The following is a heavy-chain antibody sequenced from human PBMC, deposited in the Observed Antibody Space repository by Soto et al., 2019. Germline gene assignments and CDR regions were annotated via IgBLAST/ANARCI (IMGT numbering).Heavy chain of an antibody. CDR1: GFTFSSYA. Sequence: GGSLRLSCAASGFTFSSYAMSWVRQAPGKGLEWVSAISGSGGSTYYADSVKGRFTISRDNSKNTLYLQMNSLRAEDTAVYYCAKDGAQGAYMPVATQSRGMDVWGQGTTVTVSS. CDR3: AKDGAQGAYMPVATQSRGMDV. CDR2: ISGSGGST. V-gene: IGHV3-23*01. J-gene: IGHJ6*02. D-gene: IGHD5-12*01.